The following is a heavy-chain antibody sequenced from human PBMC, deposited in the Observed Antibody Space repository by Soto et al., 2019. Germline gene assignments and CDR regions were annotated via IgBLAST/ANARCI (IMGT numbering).Heavy chain of an antibody. CDR2: IDSSSSGSTI. CDR3: ARDGSGGSFDDAFDI. V-gene: IGHV3-21*01. Sequence: EVQLVESGGGLVKPGGSLRLSCAASGFTFSSCSMNWVRQAPGKGLEWVSSIDSSSSGSTIYYADSVKGRFTISRDNAKNSLYLQMNSLRAEDTAVYYCARDGSGGSFDDAFDIWGQGTMVTVSS. J-gene: IGHJ3*02. D-gene: IGHD2-15*01. CDR1: GFTFSSCS.